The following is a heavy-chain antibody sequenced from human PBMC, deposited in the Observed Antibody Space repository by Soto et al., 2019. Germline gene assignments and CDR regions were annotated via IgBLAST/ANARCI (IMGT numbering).Heavy chain of an antibody. V-gene: IGHV3-21*01. D-gene: IGHD3-22*01. CDR1: GFTFSSYS. J-gene: IGHJ4*02. Sequence: EVQLVESGGGLVKPGGSLRLSCAASGFTFSSYSMNWVRQAPGKGLEWVSSISSSSSFIYYADSLKGRFTIPRDNAKNSLYLQMNSLRAEDTAVYYCARNPYYYDTSGYYYWGQGTLVTVSS. CDR3: ARNPYYYDTSGYYY. CDR2: ISSSSSFI.